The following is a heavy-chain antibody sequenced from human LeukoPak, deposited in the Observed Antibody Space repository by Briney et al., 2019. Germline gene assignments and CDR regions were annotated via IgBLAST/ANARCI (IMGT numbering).Heavy chain of an antibody. CDR3: AKDSSSWYSSYFQH. CDR1: GFTFSSYS. J-gene: IGHJ1*01. Sequence: GGSLRLSCAASGFTFSSYSMNWVRQAPGKGLEWVSSISSSSSYIYYADSVKGRFTISRDNAKNSLYLQMNSLRAEDTAVYYCAKDSSSWYSSYFQHWGQGTLVTVSS. V-gene: IGHV3-21*01. CDR2: ISSSSSYI. D-gene: IGHD6-13*01.